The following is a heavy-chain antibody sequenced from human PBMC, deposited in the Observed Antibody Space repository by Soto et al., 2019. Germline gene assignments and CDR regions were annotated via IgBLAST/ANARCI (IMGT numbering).Heavy chain of an antibody. D-gene: IGHD3-10*01. V-gene: IGHV3-23*01. CDR1: GFTFSSYA. CDR3: AKVGDYGSGTYYYYGMDV. J-gene: IGHJ6*02. CDR2: ISGSGGST. Sequence: EVQLLESGGGLVQPGGSLRLSCAASGFTFSSYAMSWVRQAPGKGLEWVSAISGSGGSTYYADSVKGRFTISRDNSKNTLYLQMNSLRAEDTAVYYCAKVGDYGSGTYYYYGMDVWGQGTTVTVSS.